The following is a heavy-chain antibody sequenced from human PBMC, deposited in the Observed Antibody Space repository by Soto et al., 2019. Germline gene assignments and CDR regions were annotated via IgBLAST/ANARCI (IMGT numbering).Heavy chain of an antibody. Sequence: QVQLVQSGAEVKKPGASVKVSCTASGYTFTTYSINWVRQAPGQGLEWMGWINTYNGNTNSAQKFQGRLTMTTDTSTSTAYMELRSLRSDDTAVYYCASLPLPSGLVSWGQGTLVTVSS. CDR2: INTYNGNT. CDR1: GYTFTTYS. CDR3: ASLPLPSGLVS. V-gene: IGHV1-18*01. J-gene: IGHJ5*02. D-gene: IGHD2-8*01.